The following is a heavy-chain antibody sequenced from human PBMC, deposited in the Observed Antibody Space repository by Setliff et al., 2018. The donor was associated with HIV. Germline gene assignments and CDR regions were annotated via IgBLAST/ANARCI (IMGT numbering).Heavy chain of an antibody. CDR3: AVYSSSWFRYYGMDV. Sequence: KVSCKAFGYTFSTNAIHWVRQAPGQRLEWMGYINAGDDNTRYSEKFQGRVTITRDTSISTAYMELSRLRSDDTAVYYCAVYSSSWFRYYGMDVWGQGTTVTVSS. J-gene: IGHJ6*02. D-gene: IGHD6-13*01. CDR2: INAGDDNT. V-gene: IGHV1-3*01. CDR1: GYTFSTNA.